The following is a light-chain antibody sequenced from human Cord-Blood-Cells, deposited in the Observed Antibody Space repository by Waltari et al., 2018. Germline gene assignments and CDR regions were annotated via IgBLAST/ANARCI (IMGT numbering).Light chain of an antibody. V-gene: IGLV2-23*01. CDR2: EGS. J-gene: IGLJ3*02. CDR1: SSVVGSYKL. CDR3: CSYAGSSTCV. Sequence: QSALPPPASVSGSPGPSITIPCTGTSSVVGSYKLVSLYQQHPGKAPKLMIYEGSKRPSGVSNRFSGSKSGNTASLTISGLHAEDEADYYCCSYAGSSTCVFGGGTKLTVL.